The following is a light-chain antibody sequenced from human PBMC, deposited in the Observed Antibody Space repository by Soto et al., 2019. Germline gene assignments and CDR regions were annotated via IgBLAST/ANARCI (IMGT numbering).Light chain of an antibody. CDR3: QQYNSWPLT. V-gene: IGKV3-15*01. Sequence: EVVRAQVPARLSVSPGARATLSCGASQSVNSDLAWYQQKPGQAPRLLIYGASTRATDTPARFSGSASGTEFTLTVSSLQSEDFAGYSCQQYNSWPLTFGGGTKVDIK. CDR2: GAS. CDR1: QSVNSD. J-gene: IGKJ4*01.